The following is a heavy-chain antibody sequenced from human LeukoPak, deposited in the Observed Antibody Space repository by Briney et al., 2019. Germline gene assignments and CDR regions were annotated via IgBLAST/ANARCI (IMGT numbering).Heavy chain of an antibody. CDR3: ARVQRSSNWFDP. Sequence: GGSLRLSCAASGFTVNNNYVRWVRQAPGKGLEWVSVIYGGGGTYYADSVKGRFTISRDNSKNTVYLQMNSLRAEDAAVYYCARVQRSSNWFDPWGQGTLVTVSS. CDR2: IYGGGGT. V-gene: IGHV3-53*01. CDR1: GFTVNNNY. D-gene: IGHD5-24*01. J-gene: IGHJ5*02.